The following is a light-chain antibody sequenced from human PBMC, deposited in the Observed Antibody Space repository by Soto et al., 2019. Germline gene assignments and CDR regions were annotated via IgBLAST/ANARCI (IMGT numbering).Light chain of an antibody. J-gene: IGKJ4*01. Sequence: EIVLTQSPGTLSLSPGERATLSCRASQSVSSSFLAWYQQKPGQAPRLLIYGASSTATGIPDRFSGSGAGTDVNRTSGRREPEGLAVYYCQQYDSSPLTCGGGTKVEIK. CDR2: GAS. CDR1: QSVSSSF. V-gene: IGKV3-20*01. CDR3: QQYDSSPLT.